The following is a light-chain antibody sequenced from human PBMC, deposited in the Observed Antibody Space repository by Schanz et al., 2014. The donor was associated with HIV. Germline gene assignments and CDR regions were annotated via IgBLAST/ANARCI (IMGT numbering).Light chain of an antibody. CDR2: GAS. CDR1: QSVSSIY. Sequence: EIVLTQSPGTLSLSPGERATLSCRASQSVSSIYLAWYQQKPGQAPRLLIYGASSRATDIPDRFSGSGSGADFTLTISSLQSEDFAVYYCQQYFSWPLTFGGGTKVEIK. CDR3: QQYFSWPLT. J-gene: IGKJ4*01. V-gene: IGKV3-20*01.